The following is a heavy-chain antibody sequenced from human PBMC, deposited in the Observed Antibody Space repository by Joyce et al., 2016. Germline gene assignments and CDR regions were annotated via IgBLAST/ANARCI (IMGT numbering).Heavy chain of an antibody. CDR1: GFSVSKYG. CDR3: ATAISVEERA. J-gene: IGHJ5*02. V-gene: IGHV3-66*02. D-gene: IGHD5-18*01. CDR2: MNGGGDT. Sequence: EVQLVESGGGLVQPGDLLRLSCASSGFSVSKYGMHWVSQAPVTGLEWGSHMNGGGDTYYADSVKCRFTISRYNSKNTLYLQMNTLRAEDTALYYCATAISVEERACGQGTLVTVSS.